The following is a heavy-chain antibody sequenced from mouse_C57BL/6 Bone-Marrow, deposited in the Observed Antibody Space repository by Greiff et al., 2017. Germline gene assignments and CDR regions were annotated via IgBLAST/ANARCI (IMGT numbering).Heavy chain of an antibody. V-gene: IGHV1-7*01. D-gene: IGHD2-4*01. CDR3: ARGSYDYDGGPWFAY. CDR2: INPSSGYT. CDR1: GYTFTSYW. Sequence: QVQLQQSGAELAKPGASVKLSCKASGYTFTSYWMHWVKQRPGQGLEWIGYINPSSGYTKYNQKFKDKATLTADKSSSTAYMQLSSLKYEDSAVYYCARGSYDYDGGPWFAYWGQGTLVTVSA. J-gene: IGHJ3*01.